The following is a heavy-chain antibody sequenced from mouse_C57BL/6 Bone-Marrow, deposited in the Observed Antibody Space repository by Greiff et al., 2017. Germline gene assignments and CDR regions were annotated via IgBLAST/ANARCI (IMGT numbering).Heavy chain of an antibody. V-gene: IGHV14-4*01. CDR1: GFNIKDDY. Sequence: EVQLQQSGAELVRPGASVKLSCTASGFNIKDDYMHWVKQRPEQGLEWIGWIDPENGDTEYASKFQGKATITADTSSTTAYLQLSSLTSEDTAVYYCTSYGSSYEAMDYWGQGTSVTVSS. CDR2: IDPENGDT. J-gene: IGHJ4*01. D-gene: IGHD1-1*01. CDR3: TSYGSSYEAMDY.